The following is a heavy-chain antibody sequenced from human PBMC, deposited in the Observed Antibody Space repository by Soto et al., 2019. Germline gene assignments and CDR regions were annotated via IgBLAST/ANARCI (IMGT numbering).Heavy chain of an antibody. V-gene: IGHV3-33*01. J-gene: IGHJ6*02. CDR2: IWYDGSNQ. CDR1: GFTFSSYG. CDR3: ARDQRGSGWYNAHYYGVDV. Sequence: QVQLVESGGGVVQPGRSLRLSCAASGFTFSSYGMYWVRQAPGKGLEWVAVIWYDGSNQYYADSLKGRVTISRDNSKITLYLHMNNLRAEDTAVYYCARDQRGSGWYNAHYYGVDVWGQGTTVTVSS. D-gene: IGHD6-19*01.